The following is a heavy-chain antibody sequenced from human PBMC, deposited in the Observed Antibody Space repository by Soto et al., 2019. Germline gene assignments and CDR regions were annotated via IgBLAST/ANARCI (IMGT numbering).Heavy chain of an antibody. D-gene: IGHD3-10*01. Sequence: QVQLVQSGAEVKKPGSSVKVSCKASGGTFSSYTISWVRQAPGQGLEWMGRIIPILGIANYAQKFQGRVTXTXDXXTSTAYMELSSLRSEDTAVYYCAKYGSGSLRHFDYWGQGTLVTVSS. CDR2: IIPILGIA. CDR3: AKYGSGSLRHFDY. CDR1: GGTFSSYT. J-gene: IGHJ4*02. V-gene: IGHV1-69*02.